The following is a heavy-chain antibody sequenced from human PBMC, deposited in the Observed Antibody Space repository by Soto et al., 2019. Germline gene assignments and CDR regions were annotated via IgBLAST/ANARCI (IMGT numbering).Heavy chain of an antibody. CDR2: FDPEDGET. J-gene: IGHJ5*02. D-gene: IGHD6-19*01. CDR1: GYTLTELS. CDR3: ATVRGDSSGWYTMNWFDP. Sequence: ASVKVSCKVSGYTLTELSMHWVRQAPGKGLEWMGGFDPEDGETIYAQKFQGRVTMTEDTSTDTAYMELSSLRSEDTAVYYCATVRGDSSGWYTMNWFDPWGQGTLVTVS. V-gene: IGHV1-24*01.